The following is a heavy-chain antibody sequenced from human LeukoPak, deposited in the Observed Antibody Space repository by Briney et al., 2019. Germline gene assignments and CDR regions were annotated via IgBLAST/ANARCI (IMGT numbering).Heavy chain of an antibody. Sequence: SETLSLTCTVSGGSISSYYWSWIRQPPGKGLEWIGYIYYSGSTNYNPSLKSRVTISVDTSKNQFSLKLSSVTAADTAVYYCARHLSPQLDGGSGMDVWGQGTTVTVSS. J-gene: IGHJ6*02. CDR1: GGSISSYY. CDR3: ARHLSPQLDGGSGMDV. D-gene: IGHD6-13*01. V-gene: IGHV4-59*08. CDR2: IYYSGST.